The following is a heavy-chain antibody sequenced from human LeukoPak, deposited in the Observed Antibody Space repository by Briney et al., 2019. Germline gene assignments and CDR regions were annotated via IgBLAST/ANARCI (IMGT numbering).Heavy chain of an antibody. D-gene: IGHD5-18*01. Sequence: GGSLRLSCAASGFTFSSYAMSWVRQAPGKGLGWVSAISGSGGSTYYADSVKGRFTISRDNSKNTLYLQLNSLRAEDTAVYYCAKGSLRGQLWFGYDYWGQGTLVTVSS. CDR3: AKGSLRGQLWFGYDY. J-gene: IGHJ4*02. CDR2: ISGSGGST. CDR1: GFTFSSYA. V-gene: IGHV3-23*01.